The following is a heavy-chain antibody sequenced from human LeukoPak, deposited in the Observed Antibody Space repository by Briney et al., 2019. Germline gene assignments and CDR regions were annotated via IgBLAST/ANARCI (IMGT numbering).Heavy chain of an antibody. CDR3: AKDRYSYAFEYSDS. CDR2: ISNDGSKK. CDR1: GFTFSSYG. Sequence: GGSLRLSCAASGFTFSSYGMHWVRQAPGKGLDWVAVISNDGSKKYYADSVKGRFTISRDNSKNTLSLQVSSLRAEDTAIYYCAKDRYSYAFEYSDSWGQGTLVTVSS. V-gene: IGHV3-30*18. J-gene: IGHJ4*02. D-gene: IGHD5-18*01.